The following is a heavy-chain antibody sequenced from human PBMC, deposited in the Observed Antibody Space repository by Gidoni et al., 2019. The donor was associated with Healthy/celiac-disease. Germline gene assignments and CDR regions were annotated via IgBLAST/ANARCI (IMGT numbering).Heavy chain of an antibody. D-gene: IGHD3-22*01. CDR2: IKQDGSEK. CDR3: ARDIDYYDSSGYAPYWYFDL. J-gene: IGHJ2*01. Sequence: EVQLVESGGGLVQPGGSLRLSCPASGFTFPSHWMSWVRQAPGKGLEWVANIKQDGSEKYYVDSVKGRFTISRDNAKNSLYLQMNSLRAEDTAVYYCARDIDYYDSSGYAPYWYFDLWGRGTLVTVSS. V-gene: IGHV3-7*03. CDR1: GFTFPSHW.